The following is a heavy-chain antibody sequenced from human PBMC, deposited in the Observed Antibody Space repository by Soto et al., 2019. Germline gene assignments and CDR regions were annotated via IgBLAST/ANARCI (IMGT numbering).Heavy chain of an antibody. Sequence: PXESLTISFTGSGYSFTSYWIALVRQMPGKGLEWMAIINPGDSDTRYSPSFQGQVTMSADKSINTAYLQWSSLKASDTAMYYCARPDRTGWYDHWGQGTLVTVYS. CDR2: INPGDSDT. CDR3: ARPDRTGWYDH. CDR1: GYSFTSYW. J-gene: IGHJ5*02. V-gene: IGHV5-51*01. D-gene: IGHD1-1*01.